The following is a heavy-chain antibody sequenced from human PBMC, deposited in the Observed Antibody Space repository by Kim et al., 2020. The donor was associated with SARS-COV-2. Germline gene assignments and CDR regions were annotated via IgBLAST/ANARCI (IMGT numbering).Heavy chain of an antibody. J-gene: IGHJ4*02. V-gene: IGHV1-46*01. D-gene: IGHD6-6*01. Sequence: QKFQGRVTLHRNTSRSQVYMELGSLRSEDTAVYYCARDPRSSSSVNYLDYWGQGTLVTVSS. CDR3: ARDPRSSSSVNYLDY.